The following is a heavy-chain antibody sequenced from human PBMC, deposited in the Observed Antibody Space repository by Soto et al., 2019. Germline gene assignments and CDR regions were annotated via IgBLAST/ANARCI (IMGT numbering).Heavy chain of an antibody. V-gene: IGHV3-21*01. Sequence: EVQLVESGGGLVKPGGSLRLSCAASGFTFSAYSLNWVRQAPGKGLEWVSSISGDGSYIYYAESVRGRFAISRDITRNSMYLRMNNLRAEDTAIYSCARVPYDFWSGSPTFGMDVLGQGTTVTVSS. J-gene: IGHJ6*02. CDR1: GFTFSAYS. CDR2: ISGDGSYI. CDR3: ARVPYDFWSGSPTFGMDV. D-gene: IGHD3-3*01.